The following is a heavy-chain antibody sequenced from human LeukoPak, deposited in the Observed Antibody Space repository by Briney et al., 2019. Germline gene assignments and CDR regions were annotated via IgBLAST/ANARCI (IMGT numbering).Heavy chain of an antibody. CDR3: ARGPPGDSDYYYMDV. D-gene: IGHD3-16*01. J-gene: IGHJ6*03. CDR2: INPNSGGT. CDR1: GYTFTGYC. Sequence: ASVKVSCKASGYTFTGYCMHWVRQAPGQGLEWMGWINPNSGGTNYAQKFQGRVTMTRDTSISTAYMELSRLRSDDTAVYYCARGPPGDSDYYYMDVWGKGTTVTVSS. V-gene: IGHV1-2*02.